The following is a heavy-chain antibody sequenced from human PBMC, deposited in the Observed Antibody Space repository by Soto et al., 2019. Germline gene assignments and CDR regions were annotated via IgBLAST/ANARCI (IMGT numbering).Heavy chain of an antibody. Sequence: SVKVSCKASGGTFSSYAISWVRQAPGQGLEWMGGIIPIFGTANYAQKFQGRVTITADESTSTAYMELSSLRSEDTAVYYCVLWFGPFHFDYWGQGTLVTVSS. J-gene: IGHJ4*02. CDR2: IIPIFGTA. D-gene: IGHD3-10*01. CDR3: VLWFGPFHFDY. CDR1: GGTFSSYA. V-gene: IGHV1-69*13.